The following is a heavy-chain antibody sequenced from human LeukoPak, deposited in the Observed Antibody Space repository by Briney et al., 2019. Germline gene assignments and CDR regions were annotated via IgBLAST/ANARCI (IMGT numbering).Heavy chain of an antibody. Sequence: GRSLRLSCAAPGITFGNNWMHWVRQGPGKGLVWISRINSDGGGAIYADSVKGRFTVSRDNAKNTLYLQMNSLRAEDTAVYYCARDVPHNWFDTWGQGTLVTVSS. CDR2: INSDGGGA. V-gene: IGHV3-74*01. CDR1: GITFGNNW. CDR3: ARDVPHNWFDT. J-gene: IGHJ5*02.